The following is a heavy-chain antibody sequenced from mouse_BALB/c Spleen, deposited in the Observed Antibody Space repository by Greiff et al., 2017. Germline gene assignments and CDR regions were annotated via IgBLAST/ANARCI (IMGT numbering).Heavy chain of an antibody. J-gene: IGHJ3*01. D-gene: IGHD3-2*01. V-gene: IGHV1S81*02. CDR3: ARCPTARATWFAY. CDR2: INPSNGRT. Sequence: QVQLQQPGAELVKPGASVKLSCKASGYTFTSYWMHWVKQRPGQGLEWIGEINPSNGRTNYNEKFKSKATLTVDKSSSTAYMQLSSLTSEDSAVYYCARCPTARATWFAYWGQGTLVTVSA. CDR1: GYTFTSYW.